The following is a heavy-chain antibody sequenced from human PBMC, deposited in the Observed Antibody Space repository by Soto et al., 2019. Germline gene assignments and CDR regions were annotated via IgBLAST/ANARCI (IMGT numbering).Heavy chain of an antibody. CDR1: GFTFSSYA. J-gene: IGHJ4*02. Sequence: EVQLLESGGGLVQPGGSLRLSCAASGFTFSSYAMSWVRQAPGKGLEWVSAISGSGGSTYYADSVKGRFTISRDNSKNTLYLQMNSLRAEDTAVYYCAKEPSVLLWFGELSDLGPFAYWGQGTLVTVSS. D-gene: IGHD3-10*01. CDR2: ISGSGGST. V-gene: IGHV3-23*01. CDR3: AKEPSVLLWFGELSDLGPFAY.